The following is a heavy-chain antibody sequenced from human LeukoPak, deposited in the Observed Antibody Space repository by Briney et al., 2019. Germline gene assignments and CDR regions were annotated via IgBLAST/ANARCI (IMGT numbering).Heavy chain of an antibody. CDR2: ISGSGGST. Sequence: GGFLRLSCAASGFTFGSNSMNWVRQAPGKGLEWVSAISGSGGSTYYADSVKGRFTISRDNSKNTLYLQMNSLRAEDTAVYYCASPTQNRHWGQGTLVTVSS. J-gene: IGHJ4*02. CDR1: GFTFGSNS. CDR3: ASPTQNRH. V-gene: IGHV3-23*01.